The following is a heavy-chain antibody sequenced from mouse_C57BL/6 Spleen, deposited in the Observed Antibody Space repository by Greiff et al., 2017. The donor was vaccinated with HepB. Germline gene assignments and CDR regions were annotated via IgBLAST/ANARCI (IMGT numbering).Heavy chain of an antibody. D-gene: IGHD1-2*01. V-gene: IGHV1-15*01. J-gene: IGHJ2*01. CDR1: RYTFTDYE. CDR2: IDPETGGT. Sequence: QVHVKQSGAELVRPGASVTLSCKASRYTFTDYEMHWVKQTPVHGLEWIGAIDPETGGTAYNQKFKGKAILTADKSSSTAYMELRSLTSEDSAVYYCTRSGVYYGDFDYWGQGTTLTVSS. CDR3: TRSGVYYGDFDY.